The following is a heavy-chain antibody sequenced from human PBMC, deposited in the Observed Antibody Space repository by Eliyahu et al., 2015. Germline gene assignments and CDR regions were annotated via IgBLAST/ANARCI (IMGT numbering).Heavy chain of an antibody. V-gene: IGHV3-21*01. J-gene: IGHJ4*02. CDR2: ISPSSSYI. D-gene: IGHD3-3*01. Sequence: EVQLVESGGGLVQPGGSLRLSCAASGFTFTTYXMNWVRQAPGKGLEWVSSISPSSSYIYYADSVKGRFTISRDNAKNSVYLQMNSLRAEDTAVYYCARYYDFWSGHSPGLYFFDYWGQGTLVTVSS. CDR1: GFTFTTYX. CDR3: ARYYDFWSGHSPGLYFFDY.